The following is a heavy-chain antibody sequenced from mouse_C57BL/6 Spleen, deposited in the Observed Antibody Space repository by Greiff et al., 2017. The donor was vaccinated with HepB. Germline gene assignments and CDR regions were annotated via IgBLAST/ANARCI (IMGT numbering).Heavy chain of an antibody. CDR3: SGSGNFDY. V-gene: IGHV1-69*01. D-gene: IGHD3-2*02. J-gene: IGHJ2*01. Sequence: QVLLKQLGAELVMPGASVKLSCKASGYSFTSYWLHWVKQRPGQGLEWIGEIDPSDSYTNYNQKFKGKSTLTVDKSSSTAYMQLSSLTSEDSAVYYCSGSGNFDYWGQGTTLTVSS. CDR1: GYSFTSYW. CDR2: IDPSDSYT.